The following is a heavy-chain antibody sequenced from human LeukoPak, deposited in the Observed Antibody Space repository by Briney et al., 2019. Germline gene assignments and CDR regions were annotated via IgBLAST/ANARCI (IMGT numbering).Heavy chain of an antibody. V-gene: IGHV1-2*02. J-gene: IGHJ4*02. D-gene: IGHD3-10*01. Sequence: GASVKVSCKASGYTFTNYAMNWVRQAPGQGLEWMGWINPNSGGTNYAQKFQGRVTMTRDTSISTAYMELSRLRSDDTAVYYCARDSPFGDKNDYWGQGTLVTVSS. CDR2: INPNSGGT. CDR1: GYTFTNYA. CDR3: ARDSPFGDKNDY.